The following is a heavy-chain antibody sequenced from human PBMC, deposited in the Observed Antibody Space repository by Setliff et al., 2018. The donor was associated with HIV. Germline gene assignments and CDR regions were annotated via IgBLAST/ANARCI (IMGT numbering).Heavy chain of an antibody. V-gene: IGHV1-69*13. J-gene: IGHJ6*03. Sequence: SVKVSCKASGGSFSNHAISWVRQAPGQGLEWMGGIIPVFGTANYAQKFQGRVTITADESTSTAYMELSSLRSEDTAVYYCARGEKRFLEWLPLDYYYYYYMDVWGKGITVTVS. CDR1: GGSFSNHA. CDR3: ARGEKRFLEWLPLDYYYYYYMDV. CDR2: IIPVFGTA. D-gene: IGHD3-3*01.